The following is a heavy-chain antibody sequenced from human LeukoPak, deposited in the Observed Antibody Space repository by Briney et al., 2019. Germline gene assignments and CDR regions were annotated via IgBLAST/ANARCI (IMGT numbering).Heavy chain of an antibody. V-gene: IGHV1-69*05. D-gene: IGHD3-10*01. Sequence: GSSVKVSCKASGGTFSTYAVNWVRQAPGQGLEWMGGIIPLFGTANYAQKFQGRVTITTDESTSTAYMELSSLRSEDTAIYYCARVFARGGEISRSYYYYWGQGTLVTVSS. J-gene: IGHJ4*02. CDR3: ARVFARGGEISRSYYYY. CDR1: GGTFSTYA. CDR2: IIPLFGTA.